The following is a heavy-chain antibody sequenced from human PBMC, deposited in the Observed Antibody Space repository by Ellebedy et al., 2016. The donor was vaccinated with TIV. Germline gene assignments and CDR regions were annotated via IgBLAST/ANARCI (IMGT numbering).Heavy chain of an antibody. CDR1: GGSISSYY. CDR2: IYYSGST. J-gene: IGHJ5*02. V-gene: IGHV4-59*01. D-gene: IGHD4-23*01. Sequence: SETLSLXCTVSGGSISSYYWSWIRQPPGKGLEWIGYIYYSGSTNYNPSLKSRVTISVDTSKNQFSLKLSSVTAADTAVYYCARDGATVVTSWGQGTLVTVSS. CDR3: ARDGATVVTS.